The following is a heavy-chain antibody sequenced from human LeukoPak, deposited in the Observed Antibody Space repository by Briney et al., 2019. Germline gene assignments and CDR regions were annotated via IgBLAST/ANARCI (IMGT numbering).Heavy chain of an antibody. CDR3: ARHGPGASLSGYYRIQNWFDP. V-gene: IGHV4-4*07. CDR1: GGSISHYY. Sequence: SETLSLTCTVSGGSISHYYWSWIRQPAGKGLEWIGRIYTSGSTNYNPSLKSRVTMSVDTSKNQFSLRLSSVTAADTAVYYCARHGPGASLSGYYRIQNWFDPWGQGTLVIVSS. CDR2: IYTSGST. D-gene: IGHD3-3*01. J-gene: IGHJ5*02.